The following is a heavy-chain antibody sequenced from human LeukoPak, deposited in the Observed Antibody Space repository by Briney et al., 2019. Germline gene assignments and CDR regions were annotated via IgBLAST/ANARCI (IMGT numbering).Heavy chain of an antibody. CDR1: GYTFTGYY. D-gene: IGHD3-22*01. CDR2: INPNSGGT. V-gene: IGHV1-2*02. Sequence: PEASVKVSCKASGYTFTGYYMHWVRQAPGQGLEWMGWINPNSGGTNYAQKFQGRVTMTRDTSISTAYMEVSRLRSEDTAVYFCARVFHPYYYDSRGYKVVSDYYYYYMDVWGKGTTVTVSS. CDR3: ARVFHPYYYDSRGYKVVSDYYYYYMDV. J-gene: IGHJ6*03.